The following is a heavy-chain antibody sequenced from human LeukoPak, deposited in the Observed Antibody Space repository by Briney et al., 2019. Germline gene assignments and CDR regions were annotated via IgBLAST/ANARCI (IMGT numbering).Heavy chain of an antibody. CDR1: GGSISSGDYY. Sequence: SETLSLTCTVSGGSISSGDYYWSWIRQPPGKGLEWIGYIYYSGSTYYNPSLKSRVTISVDTSKNQFSLKLSSVTAADTAVYYCARGPIVVVPAAQNNWFDPWGQGTLVTVSS. V-gene: IGHV4-30-4*08. CDR3: ARGPIVVVPAAQNNWFDP. J-gene: IGHJ5*02. D-gene: IGHD2-2*01. CDR2: IYYSGST.